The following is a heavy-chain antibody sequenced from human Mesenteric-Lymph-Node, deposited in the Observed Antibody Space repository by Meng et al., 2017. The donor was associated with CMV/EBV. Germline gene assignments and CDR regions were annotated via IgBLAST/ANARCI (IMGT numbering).Heavy chain of an antibody. CDR3: ARAPAWFDS. V-gene: IGHV3-74*01. CDR2: INSDGTST. J-gene: IGHJ5*01. CDR1: GFTLSSYW. Sequence: LSCAASGFTLSSYWMHWVRQAPGKEPVWVSRINSDGTSTSYAASVKGRFTISRDNAKNSLFLQMDSLRAEDTAVYYCARAPAWFDSWGQGTLVTVSS.